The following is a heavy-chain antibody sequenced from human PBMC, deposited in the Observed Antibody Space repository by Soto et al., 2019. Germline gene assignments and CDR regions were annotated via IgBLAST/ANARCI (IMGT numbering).Heavy chain of an antibody. J-gene: IGHJ4*02. V-gene: IGHV1-2*02. CDR2: INVDSGDT. CDR3: ARAYPPFRSFDY. CDR1: GYSFTAYY. Sequence: ASVKVSCKASGYSFTAYYMHWVRQAPGQGLEWMGWINVDSGDTNYAQKFQGRVTMTRDTSISAAYMELNRVTSDDTAGYYCARAYPPFRSFDYWGQGTLVTVSS. D-gene: IGHD3-16*01.